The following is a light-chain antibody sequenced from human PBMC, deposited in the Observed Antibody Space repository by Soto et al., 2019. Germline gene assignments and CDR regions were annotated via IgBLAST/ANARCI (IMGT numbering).Light chain of an antibody. CDR2: DAS. CDR1: QSIRSE. Sequence: EIKMSQSPFTLSVSPGDRATITCRASQSIRSELAWYQQKPGKAPKLLIYDASSLESGVPSRFSGSGSGTEFTLTISSLQPEDFATYYCQLHTSYSITFGQGTRLENK. CDR3: QLHTSYSIT. J-gene: IGKJ5*01. V-gene: IGKV1-5*01.